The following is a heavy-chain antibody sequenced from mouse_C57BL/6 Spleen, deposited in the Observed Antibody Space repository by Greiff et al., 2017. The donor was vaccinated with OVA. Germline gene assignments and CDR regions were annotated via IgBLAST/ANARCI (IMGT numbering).Heavy chain of an antibody. Sequence: QVQLQQSGAELVRPGTSVKLSCKASGYTFTSYWMHWVKQRPGQGLEWIGVIDPSDSYTNYNQKLQGKATLPVDTSSSTAYMQLSSLTSEDSAVYYCARDSSGYLAWFAYWGQGTLVTVSA. CDR3: ARDSSGYLAWFAY. CDR2: IDPSDSYT. J-gene: IGHJ3*01. V-gene: IGHV1-59*01. D-gene: IGHD3-2*02. CDR1: GYTFTSYW.